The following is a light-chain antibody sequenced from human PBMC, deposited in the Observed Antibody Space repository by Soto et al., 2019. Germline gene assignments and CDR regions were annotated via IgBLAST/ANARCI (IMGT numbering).Light chain of an antibody. Sequence: EIVMTQFPATLSVSPGERATLSCRASQSVRSNLAWYQQKPGQAPRLLIFAASTRATVIPARFRGSGSGTEFTLTISDLQSEDFAVYYCQQYNNWPPITFGQGTRLEIK. CDR1: QSVRSN. CDR2: AAS. V-gene: IGKV3-15*01. CDR3: QQYNNWPPIT. J-gene: IGKJ5*01.